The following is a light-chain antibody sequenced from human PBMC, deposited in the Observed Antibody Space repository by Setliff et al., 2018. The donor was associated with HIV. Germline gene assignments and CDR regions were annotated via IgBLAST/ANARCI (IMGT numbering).Light chain of an antibody. Sequence: QSALAQPASASASPGQSITISCTGTSSDVGGYNFVSWYQQHPGKAPNLIIYDVRNRPSGISNRFSGSKSGNTASLTISGLQAEDEADYYCLSYSSSITLVFGGGTKVTVL. CDR2: DVR. CDR3: LSYSSSITLV. J-gene: IGLJ2*01. CDR1: SSDVGGYNF. V-gene: IGLV2-14*03.